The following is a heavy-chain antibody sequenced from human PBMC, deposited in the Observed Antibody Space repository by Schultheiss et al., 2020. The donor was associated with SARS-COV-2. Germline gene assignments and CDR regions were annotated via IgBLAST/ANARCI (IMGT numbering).Heavy chain of an antibody. Sequence: GGSLRLSCAASGFTFDDYAMHWVRQAPGKGLEWVSGISWNSGSIGYADSVKGRFTISRDNAKNSLYLQMNSLRAEDTALYYCAKDEVQLSMEDAFDIWGQGTMVTVSS. CDR3: AKDEVQLSMEDAFDI. D-gene: IGHD5-18*01. J-gene: IGHJ3*02. CDR1: GFTFDDYA. V-gene: IGHV3-9*01. CDR2: ISWNSGSI.